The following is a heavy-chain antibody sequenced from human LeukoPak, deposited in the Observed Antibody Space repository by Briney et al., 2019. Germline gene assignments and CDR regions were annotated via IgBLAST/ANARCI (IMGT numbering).Heavy chain of an antibody. CDR1: GFTFSSYW. V-gene: IGHV3-74*01. CDR3: ARAGSRYCSGGSCYFHY. CDR2: INSDGSST. J-gene: IGHJ4*02. D-gene: IGHD2-15*01. Sequence: GGSLRLSCAASGFTFSSYWMHWLRQAPGKGLVWVSRINSDGSSTSYADSVKGRFTISRDNAKNTLYLQMNSLRAEDTAVYYCARAGSRYCSGGSCYFHYWGQGTLVTVSS.